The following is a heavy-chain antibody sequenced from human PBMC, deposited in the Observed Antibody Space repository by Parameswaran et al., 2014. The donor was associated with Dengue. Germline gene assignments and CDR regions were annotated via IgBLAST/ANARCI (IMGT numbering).Heavy chain of an antibody. J-gene: IGHJ6*02. CDR2: INPSGGST. CDR3: ASSYDPIGMDV. D-gene: IGHD5-12*01. Sequence: VRQAPGQGLEWMGIINPSGGSTSYAQKFQGRVTMTRDTSTSTVYMELSSLRSEDTAVYYCASSYDPIGMDVWGQGTTVTV. V-gene: IGHV1-46*03.